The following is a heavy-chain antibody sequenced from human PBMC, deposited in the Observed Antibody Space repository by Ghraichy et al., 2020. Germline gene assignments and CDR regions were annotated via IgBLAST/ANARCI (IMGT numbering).Heavy chain of an antibody. CDR2: IYTSGST. D-gene: IGHD5-18*01. J-gene: IGHJ3*02. V-gene: IGHV4-4*07. CDR3: ARVRDVDTAMVTVGAFDI. CDR1: GGSISSYY. Sequence: SETLSLTCTVSGGSISSYYWSWIRQPAGKGLEWIGRIYTSGSTNYNPSLKSRVTMSVDTSKNQFSLKLSSVTAADTAVYYCARVRDVDTAMVTVGAFDIWGQGTMVTVSS.